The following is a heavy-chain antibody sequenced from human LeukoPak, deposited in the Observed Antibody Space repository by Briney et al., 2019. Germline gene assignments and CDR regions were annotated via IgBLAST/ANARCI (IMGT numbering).Heavy chain of an antibody. CDR3: ATENVVVPTAAQRPLDY. CDR1: GGSIRNSNYF. V-gene: IGHV4-39*02. D-gene: IGHD2-2*01. CDR2: IYYSGST. J-gene: IGHJ4*02. Sequence: SETLSLTCTVSGGSIRNSNYFWGWIRQPPGKGLEWIGSIYYSGSTYYNPSLKSRVTISIDTSKNEFSLKLSSVTAADTAVYYCATENVVVPTAAQRPLDYWGQGTLVTVSS.